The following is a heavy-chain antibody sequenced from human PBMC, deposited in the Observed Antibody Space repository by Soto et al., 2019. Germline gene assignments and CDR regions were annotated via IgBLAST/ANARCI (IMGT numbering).Heavy chain of an antibody. CDR1: VVSFSGYY. V-gene: IGHV4-34*01. CDR2: INHSGST. J-gene: IGHJ6*02. Sequence: WETLSLTCAFYVVSFSGYYWSCIRQPPGKWLEWIGEINHSGSTNYNPSLKSRVTISVDTSKNQFSLKLSSVTAADTAVYYCAREGSGQYSSSWYKKYYYYHYGMDVWGQGTMVIVSS. D-gene: IGHD6-13*01. CDR3: AREGSGQYSSSWYKKYYYYHYGMDV.